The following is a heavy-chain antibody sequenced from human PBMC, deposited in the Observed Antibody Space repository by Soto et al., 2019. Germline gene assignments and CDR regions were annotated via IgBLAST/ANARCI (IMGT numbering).Heavy chain of an antibody. Sequence: SETLSLTCTVSGDSISAYSWSWVRQPPGKGLEWIGNIHYNGNTKYNPSLKSRVTMSLDTSKNQFSLRLISVTAADTAKYFCAREGNLGRWIQPLAFWGQGTLVTVSS. CDR2: IHYNGNT. CDR1: GDSISAYS. D-gene: IGHD5-18*01. V-gene: IGHV4-59*01. J-gene: IGHJ4*02. CDR3: AREGNLGRWIQPLAF.